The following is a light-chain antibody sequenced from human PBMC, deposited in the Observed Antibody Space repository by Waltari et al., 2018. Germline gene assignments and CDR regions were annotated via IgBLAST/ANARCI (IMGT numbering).Light chain of an antibody. J-gene: IGKJ2*01. CDR2: DTS. V-gene: IGKV3-11*01. Sequence: DIVLTQSPATLSLSPGERASLPCRASQGVSGHLAWYQQKPGQAPVLLIYDTSNRATGIPARFSGGESGTDFTLSISRLEPEDFALYFCHLRTDWPPRYTFGQGTKLEIK. CDR3: HLRTDWPPRYT. CDR1: QGVSGH.